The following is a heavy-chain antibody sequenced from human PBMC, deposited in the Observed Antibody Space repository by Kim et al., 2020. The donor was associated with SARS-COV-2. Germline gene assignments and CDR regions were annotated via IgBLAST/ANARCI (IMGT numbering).Heavy chain of an antibody. D-gene: IGHD2-15*01. CDR3: ARDPPLDCSGGSCYGY. V-gene: IGHV4-59*12. J-gene: IGHJ4*02. Sequence: SLKSRVTISVDTSKNQFSLKLSSVTAADTAVYYCARDPPLDCSGGSCYGYWGQGTLVTVSS.